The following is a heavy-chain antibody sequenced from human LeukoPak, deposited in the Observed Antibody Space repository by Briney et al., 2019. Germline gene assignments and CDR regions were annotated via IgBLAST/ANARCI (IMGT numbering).Heavy chain of an antibody. V-gene: IGHV4-59*01. D-gene: IGHD6-13*01. CDR1: GGSISSYY. Sequence: PSETLSLTCTVSGGSISSYYWSWIRQPPGKGLEWIGYIYYSGSTNYNPSLKSRVTISVDTSKNQFSLKPSSVTAADTAVYYCAREGIAALDAFDIWGQGTMVTVSS. CDR2: IYYSGST. CDR3: AREGIAALDAFDI. J-gene: IGHJ3*02.